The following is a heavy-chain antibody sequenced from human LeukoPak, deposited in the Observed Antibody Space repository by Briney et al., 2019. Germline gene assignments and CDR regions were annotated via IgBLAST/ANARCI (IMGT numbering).Heavy chain of an antibody. V-gene: IGHV3-7*01. J-gene: IGHJ6*03. D-gene: IGHD1-26*01. Sequence: GGSLRLSCTASGFTFSSFWMTWVRQAPGRGLEWVANIRQDGSEKYYVGSLKGRFTISRDNAKNSLYLQMNSLKAEDTAVYYCAREWGRGGSYNYFYYYMDVWGQGTTVTVSS. CDR3: AREWGRGGSYNYFYYYMDV. CDR2: IRQDGSEK. CDR1: GFTFSSFW.